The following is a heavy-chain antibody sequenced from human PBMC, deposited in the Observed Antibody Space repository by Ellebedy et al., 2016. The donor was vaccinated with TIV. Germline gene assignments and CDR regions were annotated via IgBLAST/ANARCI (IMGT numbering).Heavy chain of an antibody. CDR3: ARDSRGSRTINAFDI. CDR1: GFMFSSYA. V-gene: IGHV3-30-3*01. CDR2: ISYDGSNK. Sequence: GESLKISCAASGFMFSSYAMHWVRQAPGKGLEWVAVISYDGSNKYYADSVKGRFTISRDNSKNTLYLQMNSLRAEDTAVYYCARDSRGSRTINAFDIWGQGTMVTVSS. D-gene: IGHD2-2*01. J-gene: IGHJ3*02.